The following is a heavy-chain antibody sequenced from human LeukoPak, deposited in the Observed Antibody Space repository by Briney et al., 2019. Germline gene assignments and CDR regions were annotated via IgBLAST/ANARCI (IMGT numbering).Heavy chain of an antibody. J-gene: IGHJ4*02. CDR1: GFTFSSYW. CDR3: AREFSTYSYDSSGLDY. V-gene: IGHV3-74*01. CDR2: INSDGSSR. D-gene: IGHD3-22*01. Sequence: PGGPLRLSCAASGFTFSSYWMHWVRQAPGKGLLWVSRINSDGSSRSYADSVKGRFTISRDNAKDTLYLQVTSLRAEDTAVYYCAREFSTYSYDSSGLDYWGQGSLVTVSS.